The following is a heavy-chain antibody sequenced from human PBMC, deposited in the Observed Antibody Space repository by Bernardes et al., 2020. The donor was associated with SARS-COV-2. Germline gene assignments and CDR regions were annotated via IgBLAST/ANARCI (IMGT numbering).Heavy chain of an antibody. CDR3: ARDRGSSWPGGMDV. CDR1: GGSISSYY. D-gene: IGHD6-13*01. CDR2: IYYSGST. Sequence: SETLSLTCTVSGGSISSYYWSWIRQPPGKGLEWIGYIYYSGSTNYNPSLKSRVTISVDTSKNQFSLKLSSVTAADTAVYYCARDRGSSWPGGMDVWGQGTTVTVSS. J-gene: IGHJ6*02. V-gene: IGHV4-59*01.